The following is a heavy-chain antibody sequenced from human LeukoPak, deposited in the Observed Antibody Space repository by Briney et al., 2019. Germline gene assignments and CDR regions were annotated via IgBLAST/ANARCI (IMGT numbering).Heavy chain of an antibody. V-gene: IGHV3-23*01. CDR1: GFTFSSYA. J-gene: IGHJ4*02. Sequence: GGSLRLSCAASGFTFSSYAMSWVRQAPGKGLEWVSAISGSGGSTYYADSVKGRFTISRDNAKNSLYLQMNSLRAEDTALHHCARVRGYSYGYFDYWGQGTLVTVSS. CDR2: ISGSGGST. D-gene: IGHD5-18*01. CDR3: ARVRGYSYGYFDY.